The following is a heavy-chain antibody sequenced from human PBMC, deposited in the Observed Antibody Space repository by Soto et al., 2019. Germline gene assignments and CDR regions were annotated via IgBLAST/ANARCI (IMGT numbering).Heavy chain of an antibody. CDR2: INHSGGT. D-gene: IGHD6-13*01. V-gene: IGHV4-34*01. J-gene: IGHJ4*02. CDR3: ARTYSSSWSPFDY. CDR1: GGSFSGYY. Sequence: QVQLQQWGAGLLKPSETLSLTCAVYGGSFSGYYWCWIRQPPGKGLEWIGEINHSGGTNYNPSLKSRVTISVDTSKIQFSLKLSSVTAADTAVYYCARTYSSSWSPFDYWGQGTLVTVSS.